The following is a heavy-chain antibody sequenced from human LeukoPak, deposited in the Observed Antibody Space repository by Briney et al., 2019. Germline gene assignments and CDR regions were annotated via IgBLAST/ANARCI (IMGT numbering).Heavy chain of an antibody. CDR1: GYTFTSYD. CDR3: ARQLESGQLDRRYFDS. Sequence: ASLKVSCKASGYTFTSYDVNWVRQTIGQGLEWMGRMNPNSGNTGYAQKYQGRVTMHRNTSISTAYMELNSVRSEDTAVYYCARQLESGQLDRRYFDSGGQGTLVTVSS. CDR2: MNPNSGNT. V-gene: IGHV1-8*01. D-gene: IGHD6-13*01. J-gene: IGHJ4*02.